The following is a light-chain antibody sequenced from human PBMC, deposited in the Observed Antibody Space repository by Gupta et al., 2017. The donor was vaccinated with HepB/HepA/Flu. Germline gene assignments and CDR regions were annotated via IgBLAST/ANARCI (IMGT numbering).Light chain of an antibody. CDR2: KNN. CDR1: SNNVGNQG. J-gene: IGLJ2*01. Sequence: TGNSNNVGNQGAAWLQQHQGHPPKLLSYKNNNRPSGISERFSASRSGNTASLTIPGLQPEDEADYYCSAWDSSLSAQVFAGGTKLTVL. CDR3: SAWDSSLSAQV. V-gene: IGLV10-54*04.